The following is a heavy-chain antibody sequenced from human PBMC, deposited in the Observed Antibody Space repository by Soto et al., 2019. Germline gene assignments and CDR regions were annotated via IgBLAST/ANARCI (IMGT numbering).Heavy chain of an antibody. V-gene: IGHV2-5*02. CDR1: GFSLSTSGEG. CDR2: IYWDDDK. J-gene: IGHJ4*02. D-gene: IGHD6-19*01. Sequence: QITLKESGPTLVKPTQTLTLTCSFSGFSLSTSGEGMGWIRQPPGKALEWLALIYWDDDKRYSPSLKSRLTITQDTSKNPVVLTPTNHDPVDTATYYCAHRRPLSGGWGGGYFDYWGQGTLVTVSS. CDR3: AHRRPLSGGWGGGYFDY.